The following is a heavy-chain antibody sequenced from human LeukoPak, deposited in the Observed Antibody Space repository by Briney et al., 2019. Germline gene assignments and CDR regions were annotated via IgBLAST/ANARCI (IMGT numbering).Heavy chain of an antibody. CDR2: IYNSGGT. J-gene: IGHJ4*02. CDR3: ARDCSASSSDYYPLGY. D-gene: IGHD3-22*01. CDR1: GFTVSSKC. V-gene: IGHV3-66*01. Sequence: GGSLRLSCAASGFTVSSKCMSWVRQAPGKGLEWLSVIYNSGGTYYADSVKGRFTISRDNSKNTLYLQMNSLRVEDTAVYFCARDCSASSSDYYPLGYWGQGTLVTVSS.